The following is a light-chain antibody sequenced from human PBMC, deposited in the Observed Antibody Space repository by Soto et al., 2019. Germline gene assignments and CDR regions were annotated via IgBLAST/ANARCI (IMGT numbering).Light chain of an antibody. V-gene: IGLV8-61*01. CDR1: SGSVSTSYY. CDR3: VLYMGSGIWV. CDR2: STT. J-gene: IGLJ3*02. Sequence: QTVVTQEPSFSVSPGRTVTLTCGLSSGSVSTSYYPRWYQQTPGQAPRTLIYSTTTRSSGVPDRFSGSILGNKAALTITGAQADDESDYYCVLYMGSGIWVFGGGTKLTVL.